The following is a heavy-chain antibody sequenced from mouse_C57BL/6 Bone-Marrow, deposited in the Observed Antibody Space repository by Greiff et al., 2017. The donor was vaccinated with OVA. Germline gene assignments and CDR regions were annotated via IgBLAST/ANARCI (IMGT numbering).Heavy chain of an antibody. V-gene: IGHV1-75*01. CDR1: GYTFTDSY. CDR2: IFPGSGST. CDR3: ARSGYSNFHWYLDV. Sequence: QVQLQQPGPELVKPGASVKISCKASGYTFTDSYINWVKQRPGQGLEWIGWIFPGSGSTHYNEKFKGKATLTVDQSSSTAYMLLSSLTSDDSAVYFCARSGYSNFHWYLDVWGTGTTVTVSS. J-gene: IGHJ1*03. D-gene: IGHD2-5*01.